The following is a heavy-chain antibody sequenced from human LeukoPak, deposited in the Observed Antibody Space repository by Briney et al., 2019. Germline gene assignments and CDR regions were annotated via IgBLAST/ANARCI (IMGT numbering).Heavy chain of an antibody. CDR1: GFTFSSFW. J-gene: IGHJ6*02. D-gene: IGHD3-16*01. CDR2: IKPDGSEK. CDR3: ARVGVNYGMDV. Sequence: GGSLRLSCAASGFTFSSFWMSWVRQTPGKGLEWVANIKPDGSEKEYVDYLKGRFTISRDNAENSLYLQVNSLRVEDTAVYYCARVGVNYGMDVWGQGTTVTVSS. V-gene: IGHV3-7*04.